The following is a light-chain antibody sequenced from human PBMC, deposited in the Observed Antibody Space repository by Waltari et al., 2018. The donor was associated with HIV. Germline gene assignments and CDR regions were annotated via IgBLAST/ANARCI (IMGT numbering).Light chain of an antibody. CDR2: EVT. J-gene: IGLJ2*01. CDR3: TSYAGSNNFVV. CDR1: SSDVGGYNY. Sequence: QSALTQPPSASGSPGQSVTISCTGTSSDVGGYNYVSWYQQHPVKAPKLMIYEVTQRHSGVPDRFSGSKSGNTASLTVSGLQAEDEADYYCTSYAGSNNFVVFGGGTKLTVL. V-gene: IGLV2-8*01.